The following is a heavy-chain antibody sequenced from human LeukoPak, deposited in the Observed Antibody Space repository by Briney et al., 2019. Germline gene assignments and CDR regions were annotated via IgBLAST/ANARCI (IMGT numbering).Heavy chain of an antibody. V-gene: IGHV3-23*01. CDR2: ITGNGGTT. J-gene: IGHJ4*02. CDR1: GFTVSSNY. Sequence: GGSLRLSCAASGFTVSSNYMRWVRQAPGKGLEWVSGITGNGGTTYYADSVKGRFTISRDNSKNTLYLQMSSLRAEDTAVYFCARLRQFGEPALYYFDYWGQGTLVTVSS. D-gene: IGHD3-10*01. CDR3: ARLRQFGEPALYYFDY.